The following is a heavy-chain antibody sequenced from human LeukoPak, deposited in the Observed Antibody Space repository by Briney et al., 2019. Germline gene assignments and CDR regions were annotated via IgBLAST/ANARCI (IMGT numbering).Heavy chain of an antibody. CDR2: INHSGST. CDR3: ARVIGDYDYGMDV. CDR1: GGSFSGYY. Sequence: PSETPSLTCAVYGGSFSGYYWSWIRQPPGKGLEWIGEINHSGSTNYNPSLKSRVTISVDTSKNQFSLKLSSVTAADTAVYYCARVIGDYDYGMDVWGQGTTVTVSS. J-gene: IGHJ6*02. V-gene: IGHV4-34*01. D-gene: IGHD2-21*01.